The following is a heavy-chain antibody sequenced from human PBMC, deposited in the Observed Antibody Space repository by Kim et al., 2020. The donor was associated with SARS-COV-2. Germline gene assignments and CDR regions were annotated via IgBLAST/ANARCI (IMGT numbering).Heavy chain of an antibody. Sequence: KGRFTVSRDNSKNSLYLQMNSLRTEDTALYYCATSPIVGAADSYYYGMDVWGQGTTVTVSS. D-gene: IGHD1-26*01. V-gene: IGHV3-43*01. J-gene: IGHJ6*02. CDR3: ATSPIVGAADSYYYGMDV.